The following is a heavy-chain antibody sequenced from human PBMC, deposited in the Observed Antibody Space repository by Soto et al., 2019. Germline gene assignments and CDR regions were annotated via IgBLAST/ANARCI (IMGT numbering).Heavy chain of an antibody. V-gene: IGHV4-59*08. Sequence: QVQLQESGPGLVKPSETLSLTCTVSGGSISSYYWSWIRQPPGKGLEWIGYIYYSGSTNYNPSLQSRVTISVDTSKTQFALKLSSVTAADTAVYYCARRYGSSFDFWGQGTLVTVSS. D-gene: IGHD2-15*01. CDR1: GGSISSYY. J-gene: IGHJ4*02. CDR2: IYYSGST. CDR3: ARRYGSSFDF.